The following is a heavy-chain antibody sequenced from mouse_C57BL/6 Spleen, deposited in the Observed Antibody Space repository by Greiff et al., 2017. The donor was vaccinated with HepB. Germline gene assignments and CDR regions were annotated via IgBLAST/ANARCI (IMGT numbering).Heavy chain of an antibody. CDR3: TRVRTGYYFDY. J-gene: IGHJ2*01. Sequence: EVQGVESGEGLVKPGGSLKLSCAASGFTFSSYAMSWVRQTPEKRLEWVAYISSGGDYIYYADTVKGRFTISRDNARNTLYLQMSSLKSEDTAMYYCTRVRTGYYFDYWGQGTTLTVSS. CDR1: GFTFSSYA. CDR2: ISSGGDYI. V-gene: IGHV5-9-1*02.